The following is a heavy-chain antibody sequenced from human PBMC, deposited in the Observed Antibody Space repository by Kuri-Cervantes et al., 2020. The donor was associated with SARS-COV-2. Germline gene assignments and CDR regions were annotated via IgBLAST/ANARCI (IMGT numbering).Heavy chain of an antibody. V-gene: IGHV3-74*01. J-gene: IGHJ4*02. CDR1: GFTFSSYW. Sequence: GESLKISCAASGFTFSSYWMHWVRQAPGKGLVWVSRINSDGSSTNYADSVKGRFTISRDSAKSSLYLQMNSLRVEDTAVHYCARYFGVITVDYWGRGTLVTVSS. CDR3: ARYFGVITVDY. CDR2: INSDGSST. D-gene: IGHD3-3*01.